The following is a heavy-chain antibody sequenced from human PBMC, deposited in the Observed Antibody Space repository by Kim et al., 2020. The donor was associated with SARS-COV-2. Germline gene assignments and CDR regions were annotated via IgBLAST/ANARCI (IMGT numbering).Heavy chain of an antibody. CDR3: VKDPGRSSPFFFDF. D-gene: IGHD3-16*02. CDR2: VIAGGVST. CDR1: GFTFSDYA. Sequence: GGSLRLSCAASGFTFSDYAMSWVRQAPGKGLEWVSTVIAGGVSTYYADSVKGRFTISRDNSKNTLYLQMTSLRVEDTALYYCVKDPGRSSPFFFDFWGQGTLVTVSS. J-gene: IGHJ4*02. V-gene: IGHV3-23*01.